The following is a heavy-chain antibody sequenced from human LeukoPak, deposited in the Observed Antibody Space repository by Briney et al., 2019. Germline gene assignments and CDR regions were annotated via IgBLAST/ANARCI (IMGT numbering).Heavy chain of an antibody. CDR1: GFNFNTYS. D-gene: IGHD3-16*01. Sequence: GGSLRLSCVASGFNFNTYSMNWVRQAPGKGLEWVSYIISSSSTIYYADSVKGRFTISRDNAKNSLYLQMNSLRADDTAVYYCARDRVGGRYYYGMDVWGLGTTVTVSS. V-gene: IGHV3-48*04. CDR3: ARDRVGGRYYYGMDV. J-gene: IGHJ6*02. CDR2: IISSSSTI.